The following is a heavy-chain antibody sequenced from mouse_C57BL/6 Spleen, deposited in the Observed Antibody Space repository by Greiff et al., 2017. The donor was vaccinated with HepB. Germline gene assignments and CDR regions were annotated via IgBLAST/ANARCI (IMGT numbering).Heavy chain of an antibody. V-gene: IGHV5-9*01. CDR3: ARQTVVATDYFDY. J-gene: IGHJ2*01. CDR1: GFTFSSYT. Sequence: EVHLVESGGGLVKPGGSLKLSCAASGFTFSSYTMSWVRQTPEKRLEWVATISGGGGNTYYPDSVKGRFTISRDNAKNTLYLQMSSLRSEDTALYYCARQTVVATDYFDYWGQGTTLTVSS. D-gene: IGHD1-1*01. CDR2: ISGGGGNT.